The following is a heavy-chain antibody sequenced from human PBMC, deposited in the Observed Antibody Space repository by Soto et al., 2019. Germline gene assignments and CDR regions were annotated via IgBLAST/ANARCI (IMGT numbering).Heavy chain of an antibody. CDR2: IIPIFGTA. Sequence: SVKVSCKASGGTFSSYAISWVRQAPGQGLEWMGGIIPIFGTANYAQKFQGRVTITADESTSTAYMELSSLRSEDTAVYYCAREVVVAATGWYDPWGQGTLVTVS. CDR1: GGTFSSYA. D-gene: IGHD2-15*01. J-gene: IGHJ5*02. CDR3: AREVVVAATGWYDP. V-gene: IGHV1-69*13.